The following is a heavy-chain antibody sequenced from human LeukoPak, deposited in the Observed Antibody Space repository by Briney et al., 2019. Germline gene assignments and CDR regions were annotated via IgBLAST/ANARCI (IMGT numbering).Heavy chain of an antibody. CDR2: IIPIFGTA. J-gene: IGHJ3*02. Sequence: ASVKVSCKASGGTFSSYAISWVRQAPGQGLEWMGGIIPIFGTANYAQKFQGRVTITADESTSTAYMELSSLRSEDTAVYYCARGDIVVVPAAIGEGAFDIWGQGTMVTVSS. V-gene: IGHV1-69*13. CDR1: GGTFSSYA. D-gene: IGHD2-2*02. CDR3: ARGDIVVVPAAIGEGAFDI.